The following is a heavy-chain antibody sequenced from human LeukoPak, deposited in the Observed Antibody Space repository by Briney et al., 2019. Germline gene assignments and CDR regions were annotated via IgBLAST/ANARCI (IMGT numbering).Heavy chain of an antibody. Sequence: PGRSLRLSCAASGFTFSSYGMHWVRQAPGKGLEWVAFIRYDGSNKYYADSVKGRFTISRDNSKNTLYLQMNSLRAEDTAVYYCAKVPGYRVLYFDYWGQGTLVTVSS. J-gene: IGHJ4*02. CDR2: IRYDGSNK. CDR1: GFTFSSYG. D-gene: IGHD2/OR15-2a*01. V-gene: IGHV3-30*02. CDR3: AKVPGYRVLYFDY.